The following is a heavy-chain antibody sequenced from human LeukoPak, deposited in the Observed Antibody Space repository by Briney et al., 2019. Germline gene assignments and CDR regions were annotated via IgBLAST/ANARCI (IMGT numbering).Heavy chain of an antibody. CDR1: GDSVSSNSAA. CDR3: ARSPDSGWYGGLRFSPEVSFEGFDY. Sequence: SQTLSLTCAISGDSVSSNSAAWNWIRQSPSRGLEWLGRTYYRSKWYNDYAVSVKSRITINPDTSKNQFSLQLNSVTPEDTAVYYCARSPDSGWYGGLRFSPEVSFEGFDYWGQGTLVTVSS. D-gene: IGHD6-19*01. V-gene: IGHV6-1*01. CDR2: TYYRSKWYN. J-gene: IGHJ4*02.